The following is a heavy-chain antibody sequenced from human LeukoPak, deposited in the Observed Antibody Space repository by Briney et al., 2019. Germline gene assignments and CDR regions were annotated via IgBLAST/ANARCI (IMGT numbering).Heavy chain of an antibody. CDR1: GFTFDDYA. CDR2: ISGDGGST. Sequence: GGSLRLSCAASGFTFDDYAMHWVRQAPGKGLEWVSLISGDGGSTYYADSVKGRFTISRDNSKNSLYLQMNSLRAEDTAVYYCARDSSSWSFDYWGQGTLVTVSS. J-gene: IGHJ4*02. D-gene: IGHD6-13*01. V-gene: IGHV3-43*02. CDR3: ARDSSSWSFDY.